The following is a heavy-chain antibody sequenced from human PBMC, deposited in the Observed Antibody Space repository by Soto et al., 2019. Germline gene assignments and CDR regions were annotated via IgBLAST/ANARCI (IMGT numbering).Heavy chain of an antibody. CDR3: ARVFSDSSSFFDP. CDR2: IYYSGST. CDR1: GGSISSYY. J-gene: IGHJ5*02. Sequence: PSETLSLTCTVSGGSISSYYWSWIRQPPGKGLGWIGYIYYSGSTNYNPSLKSRVTISVDTSKNQFSLKLSSVTAADTAVYYCARVFSDSSSFFDPWGQGTLVTVSS. D-gene: IGHD6-13*01. V-gene: IGHV4-59*12.